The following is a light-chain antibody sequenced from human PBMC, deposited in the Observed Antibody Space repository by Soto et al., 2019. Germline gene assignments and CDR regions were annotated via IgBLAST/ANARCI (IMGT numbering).Light chain of an antibody. CDR3: NSHTSSSTYV. J-gene: IGLJ1*01. CDR1: TSDVGRYNY. V-gene: IGLV2-14*01. CDR2: DVS. Sequence: QSVLTQPASVSGSPGQSITISCTGTTSDVGRYNYVSWYQQHPGKAPKLIIYDVSNRPSGVSNRFSGSKSGNTASLTISGLQAEDEADYYYNSHTSSSTYVFGTGTKLTVL.